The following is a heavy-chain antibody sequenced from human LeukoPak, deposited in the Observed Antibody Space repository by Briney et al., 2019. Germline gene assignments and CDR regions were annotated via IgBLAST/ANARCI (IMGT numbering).Heavy chain of an antibody. V-gene: IGHV3-33*06. CDR3: AKDHGRGWSYYYDSSGYLSY. CDR2: IWYDGSNK. CDR1: GFTFSSYG. J-gene: IGHJ4*02. Sequence: PGRSLRLSCAASGFTFSSYGMHWVRQAPGKGLEWVAVIWYDGSNKYYADSVKGRFTISRDNSKNTLYLQMNSLRAEDTAVYYCAKDHGRGWSYYYDSSGYLSYWGQGTLVTVSS. D-gene: IGHD3-22*01.